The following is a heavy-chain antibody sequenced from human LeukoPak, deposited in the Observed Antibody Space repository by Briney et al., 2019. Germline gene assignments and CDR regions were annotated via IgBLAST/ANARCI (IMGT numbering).Heavy chain of an antibody. D-gene: IGHD4-23*01. Sequence: ASVKVSCKASGYTFSSHGINWVRLAPGQGLEWMGWINSYNGDTNYAQKFQGRVTLTTDTSTSTAYMELRSLRSDDTAVYYCASAGIDRWELLTHAFDIWGQGTMVTVSS. J-gene: IGHJ3*02. CDR2: INSYNGDT. CDR1: GYTFSSHG. V-gene: IGHV1-18*01. CDR3: ASAGIDRWELLTHAFDI.